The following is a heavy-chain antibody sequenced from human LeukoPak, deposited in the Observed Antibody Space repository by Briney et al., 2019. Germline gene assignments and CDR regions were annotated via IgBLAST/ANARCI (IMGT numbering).Heavy chain of an antibody. CDR2: ISGSGGST. J-gene: IGHJ4*02. CDR1: GFTFSDYA. V-gene: IGHV3-23*01. CDR3: ARNYYDSSGYYYYLDY. D-gene: IGHD3-22*01. Sequence: GGSLRLSCAASGFTFSDYAMNWVRQAPGKGLEWVSTISGSGGSTYYAGSVKGRFTISRDNSKNTLYLQMNSLRAEDTAVYYCARNYYDSSGYYYYLDYWGQGTLVTVSS.